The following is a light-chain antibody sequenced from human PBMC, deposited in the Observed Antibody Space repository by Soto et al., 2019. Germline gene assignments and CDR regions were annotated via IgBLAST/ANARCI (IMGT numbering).Light chain of an antibody. J-gene: IGKJ4*01. V-gene: IGKV3-20*01. Sequence: LSNSPGTLSLTPGERVTLSCRASQSISNNHLAWYQQKPGQAPRLLIHGTSNRATGIPDRFSGSGSGTDFTLTFSRLEPEDFAVYYCEYYGSSITFGGGTMA. CDR3: EYYGSSIT. CDR2: GTS. CDR1: QSISNNH.